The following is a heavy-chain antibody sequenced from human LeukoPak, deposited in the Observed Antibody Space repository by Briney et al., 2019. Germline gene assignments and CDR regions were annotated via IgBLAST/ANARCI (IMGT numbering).Heavy chain of an antibody. V-gene: IGHV5-51*01. CDR1: GYSFISQC. Sequence: GGSLKIFCKAPGYSFISQCNDWVRQIPGKGLEWIVIFDPGAHATRYSPSFQGQVTMSVGKSLSTSYLHWSDLKASDTATYYCARGVGSGSYIWFDPWGQGTLVTVSS. J-gene: IGHJ5*02. CDR2: FDPGAHAT. D-gene: IGHD3-3*01. CDR3: ARGVGSGSYIWFDP.